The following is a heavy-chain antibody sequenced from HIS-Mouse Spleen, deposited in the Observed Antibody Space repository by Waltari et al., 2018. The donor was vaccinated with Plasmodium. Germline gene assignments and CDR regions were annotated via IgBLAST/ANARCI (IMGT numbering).Heavy chain of an antibody. V-gene: IGHV4-31*03. D-gene: IGHD3-3*01. CDR3: ARDSIRFLADP. CDR1: GGSISRGGYY. CDR2: IYYSGST. Sequence: QVQLQESGPGLVKPSQTLSLTCTVPGGSISRGGYYWSWIRQHPGKGLEWIGYIYYSGSTYYNPSLKSRVTISVDTSKNQFSLKLSSVTAADTAVYYCARDSIRFLADPWGQGTLVTVSS. J-gene: IGHJ5*02.